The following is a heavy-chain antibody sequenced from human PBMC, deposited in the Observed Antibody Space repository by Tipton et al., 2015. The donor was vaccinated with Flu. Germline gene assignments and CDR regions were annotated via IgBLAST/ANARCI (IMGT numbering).Heavy chain of an antibody. CDR2: INHSGST. D-gene: IGHD3-22*01. V-gene: IGHV4-34*01. Sequence: LRLSCAVYGGSFSGYYWSWIRQPPGKGLEWIGEINHSGSTNYNPSLKSRVTISVDTSKNQFSLKLSSVTAADTAVYYCARVTSYYDSSGYRYPDYWGQGTLVTVSS. CDR3: ARVTSYYDSSGYRYPDY. CDR1: GGSFSGYY. J-gene: IGHJ4*02.